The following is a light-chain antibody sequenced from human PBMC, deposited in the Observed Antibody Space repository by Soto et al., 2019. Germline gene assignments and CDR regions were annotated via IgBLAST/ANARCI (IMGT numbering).Light chain of an antibody. CDR3: HQRSNWPLT. J-gene: IGKJ4*01. CDR2: DAS. CDR1: QSVRSY. Sequence: EFVLTQSPGTLSLSPGERATLSCRASQSVRSYLAWYQQNPGQAPRLLIYDASNRATGIPARFSGSGSGTDFTLTISSLEPEDFAVYYCHQRSNWPLTFGGGTKV. V-gene: IGKV3-11*01.